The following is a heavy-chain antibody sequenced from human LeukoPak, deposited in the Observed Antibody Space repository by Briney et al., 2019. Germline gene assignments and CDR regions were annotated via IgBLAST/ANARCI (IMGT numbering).Heavy chain of an antibody. Sequence: GGSLKLSCAASGFTFSGSAMHWVRQASGKGLEWVGRIRSKANSYATAYAASVKGRFTISRDDSKNTAYLQMNSLKTEDTAVYYCTGIVGATAFDSWGQGTLVTVSS. J-gene: IGHJ4*02. CDR3: TGIVGATAFDS. D-gene: IGHD1-26*01. CDR2: IRSKANSYAT. CDR1: GFTFSGSA. V-gene: IGHV3-73*01.